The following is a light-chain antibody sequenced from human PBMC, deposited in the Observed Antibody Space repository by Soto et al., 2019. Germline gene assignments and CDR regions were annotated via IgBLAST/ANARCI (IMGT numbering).Light chain of an antibody. CDR1: QSVSSSY. J-gene: IGKJ1*01. CDR3: QQYGSSPT. Sequence: EILLTHSQGTLSLSPGERATLSCRASQSVSSSYLAWYQQKPGQAPRLLIYGASSRATGIPDRFSGSGSGTDFTLTISRLEPEDLAVYYCQQYGSSPTFGQGTKVEIK. CDR2: GAS. V-gene: IGKV3-20*01.